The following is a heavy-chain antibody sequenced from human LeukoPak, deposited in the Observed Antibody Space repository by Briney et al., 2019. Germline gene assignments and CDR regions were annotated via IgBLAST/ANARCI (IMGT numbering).Heavy chain of an antibody. CDR1: GYTFTDYF. CDR2: INPDSGDT. Sequence: ASVKVSCKASGYTFTDYFLHWVRQAPGQGLEWVGWINPDSGDTKYTQKFQGRVTMTRNTSISTAYMELSSLRSEDTAVYYCARGRADYEWFGELSYWGQGTLVTVSS. J-gene: IGHJ4*02. D-gene: IGHD3-10*01. CDR3: ARGRADYEWFGELSY. V-gene: IGHV1-2*02.